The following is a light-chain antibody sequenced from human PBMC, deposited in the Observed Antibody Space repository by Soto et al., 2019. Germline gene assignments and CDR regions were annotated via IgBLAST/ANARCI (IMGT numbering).Light chain of an antibody. CDR3: QQHYSYSIT. CDR1: QGISSY. J-gene: IGKJ5*01. CDR2: AAS. Sequence: AIRMTQSPSSFSASTGDRVTITCRASQGISSYLAWYQQKPGKAPKLLIYAASTLQSGVPSRFSGSESGTDFTLAISTLQSEDFATYYCQQHYSYSITCGQGTRLEIK. V-gene: IGKV1-8*01.